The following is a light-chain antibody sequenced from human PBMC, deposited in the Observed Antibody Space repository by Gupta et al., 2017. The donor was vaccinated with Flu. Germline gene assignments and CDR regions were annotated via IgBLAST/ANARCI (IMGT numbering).Light chain of an antibody. CDR3: QQDNNWPGT. J-gene: IGKJ1*01. CDR1: QSVSSN. Sequence: EIVMTQSPATLSVSPGERATLSCRASQSVSSNLAWYQQKPGQAPRLLIYGASTRATGIPARFSGSGSGTEFTLTISSLQSEDFAVYYCQQDNNWPGTFGQGTKVETK. CDR2: GAS. V-gene: IGKV3-15*01.